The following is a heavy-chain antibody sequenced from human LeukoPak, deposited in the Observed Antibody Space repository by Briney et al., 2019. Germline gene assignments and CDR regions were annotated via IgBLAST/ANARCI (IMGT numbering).Heavy chain of an antibody. CDR3: ARDLGYDWAGNYCYGMDV. Sequence: PSETLSLTCAVNGGSFSGHYGSWIRQPPGKGLEWIGEIQPSGNPDYNPSLESRVTVTLDTSKNHFSLKLSSVTAADTAVYYCARDLGYDWAGNYCYGMDVWGQGTTVTVSS. J-gene: IGHJ6*02. CDR1: GGSFSGHY. D-gene: IGHD3-16*01. CDR2: IQPSGNP. V-gene: IGHV4-34*01.